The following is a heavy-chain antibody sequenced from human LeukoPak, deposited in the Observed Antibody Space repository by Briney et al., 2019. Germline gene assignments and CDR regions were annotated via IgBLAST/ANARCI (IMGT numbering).Heavy chain of an antibody. J-gene: IGHJ4*02. D-gene: IGHD1-1*01. V-gene: IGHV3-48*04. CDR3: ARDHNYAFDN. CDR2: IGISSGNT. Sequence: GGSLRLSCAASGFIFSDYSMNWVRQAPGKGLEWISYIGISSGNTKYADSVKGRFTISGDNAKNPLYLQMNSLRVEDTAVYYCARDHNYAFDNWGQGTLVTVSS. CDR1: GFIFSDYS.